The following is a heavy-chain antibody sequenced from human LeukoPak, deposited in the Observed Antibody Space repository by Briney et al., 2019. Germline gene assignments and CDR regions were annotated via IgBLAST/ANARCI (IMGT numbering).Heavy chain of an antibody. CDR3: ARDRRDYYDSSGHFDY. CDR1: GYTFTSYY. CDR2: INPSGGST. D-gene: IGHD3-22*01. V-gene: IGHV1-46*01. J-gene: IGHJ4*02. Sequence: ASVKVSCKASGYTFTSYYMHWVRQAPGQGLEWMGIINPSGGSTSYAQKFQGRVTMTRDTSTSTVYMELSSLRSEDTAVYDCARDRRDYYDSSGHFDYWGQGTLVTVS.